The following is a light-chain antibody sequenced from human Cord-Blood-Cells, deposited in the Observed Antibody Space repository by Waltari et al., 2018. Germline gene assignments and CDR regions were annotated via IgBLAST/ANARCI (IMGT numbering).Light chain of an antibody. Sequence: AIRITQSPSSLSASTGDRVTITCRASQGISSYLAWCQQKPGKAPKLLIYAASTLQSGVPSRFSGSGSGTDFTLTISCLQSEDFATYYCQQYYSYPLFGGGTKVEIK. CDR3: QQYYSYPL. CDR1: QGISSY. CDR2: AAS. V-gene: IGKV1-8*01. J-gene: IGKJ4*01.